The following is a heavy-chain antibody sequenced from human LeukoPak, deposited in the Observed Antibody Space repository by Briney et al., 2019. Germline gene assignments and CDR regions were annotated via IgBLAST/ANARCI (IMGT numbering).Heavy chain of an antibody. Sequence: PGALLHICCKGSGYIFSSYWIGWVRQMPGKGLEWMGIIYPGDSDTRYSPSFQGQVTISADKSISTAYLQWSSLKASDAAVYYCARKQDSGSPPLDVWGQGTTVTVSS. V-gene: IGHV5-51*01. J-gene: IGHJ6*02. D-gene: IGHD1-26*01. CDR1: GYIFSSYW. CDR3: ARKQDSGSPPLDV. CDR2: IYPGDSDT.